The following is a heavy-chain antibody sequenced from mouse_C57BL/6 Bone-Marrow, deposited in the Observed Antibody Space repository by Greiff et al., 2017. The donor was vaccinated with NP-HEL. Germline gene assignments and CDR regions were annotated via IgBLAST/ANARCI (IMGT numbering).Heavy chain of an antibody. D-gene: IGHD2-1*01. Sequence: EVQLQQSGPELVKPGASVKISCKASGYTFTDYYMNWVKQSHGKSLEWIGDINPNNGGTSYNQKFKGKATLTVDKSSSTAYMELRSLTSENSAVYYCARGGIYYGNYVGYWGQGTTLTVSS. CDR1: GYTFTDYY. J-gene: IGHJ2*01. V-gene: IGHV1-26*01. CDR2: INPNNGGT. CDR3: ARGGIYYGNYVGY.